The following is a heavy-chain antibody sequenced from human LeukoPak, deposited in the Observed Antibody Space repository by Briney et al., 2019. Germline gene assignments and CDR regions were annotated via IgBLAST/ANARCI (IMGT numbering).Heavy chain of an antibody. CDR1: GFTFSSYW. J-gene: IGHJ4*02. V-gene: IGHV3-74*01. CDR3: ARRGSGSQYYFDY. Sequence: PGGSLRLSCAASGFTFSSYWMHWVRQAPGKGLVWVSRIFSDGISTSYADSVKGRFTISRDNAKNTLYLQMNSLRAEDTAVYYCARRGSGSQYYFDYWGQGTLVTVSS. D-gene: IGHD3-10*01. CDR2: IFSDGIST.